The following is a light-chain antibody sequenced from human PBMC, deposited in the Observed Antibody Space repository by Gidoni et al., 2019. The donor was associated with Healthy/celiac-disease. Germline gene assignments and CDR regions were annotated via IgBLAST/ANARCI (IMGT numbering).Light chain of an antibody. CDR3: QRRSDWPPLT. CDR2: DAS. J-gene: IGKJ4*01. CDR1: QSVSSY. Sequence: EIVLTQSLATLSLSPGERATLSCRASQSVSSYLAWYQQKPGQAPRLLIYDASNRATGIPARFSGSGSGTDFALTISSLGPEDFAVYYCQRRSDWPPLTFGGGTKVEIK. V-gene: IGKV3-11*01.